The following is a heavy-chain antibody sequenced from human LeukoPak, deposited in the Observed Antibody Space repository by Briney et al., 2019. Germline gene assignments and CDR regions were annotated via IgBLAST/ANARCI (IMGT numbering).Heavy chain of an antibody. J-gene: IGHJ4*02. Sequence: GRSLRLSCAASGFTFSGSAMHWVRQASGKGLEWVGRIRSKANSYATAYAASVKGRFTISRDDSKNTAYLQMNSLKTEDTAVYYCVKGMGTYCSSGSCYGDYWGQGTLVTVSS. CDR2: IRSKANSYAT. CDR1: GFTFSGSA. D-gene: IGHD2-15*01. CDR3: VKGMGTYCSSGSCYGDY. V-gene: IGHV3-73*01.